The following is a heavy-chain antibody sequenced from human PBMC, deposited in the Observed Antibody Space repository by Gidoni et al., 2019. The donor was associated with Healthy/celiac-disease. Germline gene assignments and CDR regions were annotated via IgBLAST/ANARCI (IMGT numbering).Heavy chain of an antibody. J-gene: IGHJ4*02. Sequence: EVQLLESGGGLVQPGGSLRLSCSASGFTFSSYAMSWVRQAPGKGLEWVSAISGSGGRTYYADSVKGRFTISRDNSKNTLYLQMNSLRAEDTAVYYCAKDLRGVDYFDYWGQGTLVTVSS. CDR1: GFTFSSYA. V-gene: IGHV3-23*01. CDR3: AKDLRGVDYFDY. CDR2: ISGSGGRT. D-gene: IGHD2-15*01.